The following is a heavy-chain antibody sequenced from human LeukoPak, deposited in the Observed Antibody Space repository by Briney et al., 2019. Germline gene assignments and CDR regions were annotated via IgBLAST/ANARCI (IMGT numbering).Heavy chain of an antibody. D-gene: IGHD5-24*01. J-gene: IGHJ4*02. V-gene: IGHV4-59*08. CDR3: ARHTDGYFDY. CDR2: IYYRGSS. CDR1: GGSISSYY. Sequence: SETLSLTCTVSGGSISSYYWSWIRPPPGKGLEWIGNIYYRGSSNYNPSLKSRVTISVDTSKNQFSLKLSSVTAADTAVYYCARHTDGYFDYWGQGTLVTVSS.